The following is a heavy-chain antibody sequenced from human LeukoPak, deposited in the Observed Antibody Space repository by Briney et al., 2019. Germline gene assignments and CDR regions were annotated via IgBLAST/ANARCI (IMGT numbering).Heavy chain of an antibody. Sequence: PSETLSLTCAVYGGSFSGYYWSWIRQPPGKGLEWIGEINHSGSTNYNPSLKSRVTISVDTSKNQFSLKLSSVTAADTAAYYCARGVPAASAFDIWGQGTMVTVSS. J-gene: IGHJ3*02. CDR1: GGSFSGYY. V-gene: IGHV4-34*01. CDR3: ARGVPAASAFDI. CDR2: INHSGST. D-gene: IGHD2-2*01.